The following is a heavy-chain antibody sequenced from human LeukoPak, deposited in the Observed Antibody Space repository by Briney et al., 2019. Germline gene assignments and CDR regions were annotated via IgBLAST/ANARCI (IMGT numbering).Heavy chain of an antibody. D-gene: IGHD3-22*01. CDR1: GFTFSSYA. J-gene: IGHJ4*02. Sequence: GGSLRLSCAASGFTFSSYAMSWVRQAPGKGLEWVSAISGSDGRTFYADSVKGRFTISRDNSKNTLSLQMNSLRAEDTALYYCAKEPPYDSRGARKYYFDYWGQGTLVTVSS. V-gene: IGHV3-23*01. CDR2: ISGSDGRT. CDR3: AKEPPYDSRGARKYYFDY.